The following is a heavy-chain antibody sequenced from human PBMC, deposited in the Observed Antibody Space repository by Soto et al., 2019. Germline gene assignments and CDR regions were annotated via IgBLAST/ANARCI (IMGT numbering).Heavy chain of an antibody. V-gene: IGHV1-18*01. D-gene: IGHD6-19*01. CDR3: ARVSLSGWYGDY. Sequence: ASVKVSCKASGYTFTSYGISWVRQAPGQGLEWMGWISAYNGNTNYAQKLQGRVTMTTDTSTGTAYMELRSLRSDDTAVYYCARVSLSGWYGDYWGQGTLVTVSS. J-gene: IGHJ4*02. CDR2: ISAYNGNT. CDR1: GYTFTSYG.